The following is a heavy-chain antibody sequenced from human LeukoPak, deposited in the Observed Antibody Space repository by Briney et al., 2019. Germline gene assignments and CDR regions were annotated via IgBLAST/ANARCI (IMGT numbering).Heavy chain of an antibody. Sequence: SETLSLTCIVSGGSIGTYYWSWIRQSPGKGLEWIGYIYVTGSTRYNPYLQSRVTISVDTSRNQFFLKMSSVTAADTAVYYCARHIGGGIEDMDVWGTGTKVTVSS. CDR3: ARHIGGGIEDMDV. J-gene: IGHJ6*03. CDR1: GGSIGTYY. V-gene: IGHV4-59*08. CDR2: IYVTGST. D-gene: IGHD3-16*02.